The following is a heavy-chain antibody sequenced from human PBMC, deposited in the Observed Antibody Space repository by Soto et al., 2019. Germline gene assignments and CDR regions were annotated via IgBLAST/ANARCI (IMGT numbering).Heavy chain of an antibody. CDR1: GVSITGGDYY. Sequence: PSETRSLTCTVSGVSITGGDYYWSWIRQAPRKGLQWIGNISYNGATSYNPSLESRVTISLDRSKNQFSLKLESGTAADTAVYYCARDRRVTNSWAPGDSYHYGLGVWGQETTVTVSS. CDR2: ISYNGAT. J-gene: IGHJ6*02. CDR3: ARDRRVTNSWAPGDSYHYGLGV. D-gene: IGHD6-13*01. V-gene: IGHV4-30-4*01.